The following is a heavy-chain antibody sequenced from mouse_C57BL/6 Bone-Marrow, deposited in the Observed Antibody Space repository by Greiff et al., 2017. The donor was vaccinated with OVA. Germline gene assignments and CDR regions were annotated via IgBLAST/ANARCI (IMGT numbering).Heavy chain of an antibody. CDR2: IYPGDGDT. D-gene: IGHD1-1*02. J-gene: IGHJ3*01. V-gene: IGHV1-82*01. CDR1: GYAFSSSW. Sequence: VKLMESGPELVKPGASVKISCKASGYAFSSSWMNWVKQRPGKGLEWIGRIYPGDGDTNYNGKFKGKATLTADKSSSTAYMQLSSLTSEDSAVYFCHYWAWFAYWGQGTLVTVSA. CDR3: HYWAWFAY.